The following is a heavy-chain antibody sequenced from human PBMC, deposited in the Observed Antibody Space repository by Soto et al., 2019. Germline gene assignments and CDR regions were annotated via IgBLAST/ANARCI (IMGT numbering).Heavy chain of an antibody. Sequence: QVQLVESGGGVVQPGRSLRLSCAASGFTFSSYGMHWVRQAPGKGLEWVAVILSDGNNKFYADSVKGRFTISRDNAKNTLYLQMDGLRVEDTAVYYCAEGRGNYWAIDSWGQGTLVTVSS. V-gene: IGHV3-30*18. CDR2: ILSDGNNK. J-gene: IGHJ4*02. D-gene: IGHD1-7*01. CDR1: GFTFSSYG. CDR3: AEGRGNYWAIDS.